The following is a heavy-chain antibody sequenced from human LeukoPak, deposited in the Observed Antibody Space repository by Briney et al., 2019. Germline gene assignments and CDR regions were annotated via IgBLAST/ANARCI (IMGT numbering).Heavy chain of an antibody. CDR2: MNPNSGNT. D-gene: IGHD3-3*01. J-gene: IGHJ5*02. CDR1: GYTFTSYD. CDR3: ARGRVSARTYYDFWSGYSPTTSFDP. Sequence: ASVKVSCKASGYTFTSYDINWVRQATGQELEWMGWMNPNSGNTGYAQKFQGRVTMTRNTSISTAYMELSSLRSEDTAVYYCARGRVSARTYYDFWSGYSPTTSFDPWGQGTLVTVSS. V-gene: IGHV1-8*01.